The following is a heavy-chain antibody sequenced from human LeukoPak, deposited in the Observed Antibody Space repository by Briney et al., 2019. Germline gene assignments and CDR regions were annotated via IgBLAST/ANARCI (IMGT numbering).Heavy chain of an antibody. CDR1: GGIFSSYA. V-gene: IGHV5-51*01. CDR2: IYPGDSDT. D-gene: IGHD6-6*01. J-gene: IGHJ4*02. CDR3: ARQGEYSSSYYFDY. Sequence: KVSCKASGGIFSSYAITWVRQMPGKGLEWMGIIYPGDSDTRYSPSFQGQVTISADKSISTAYLQWSSLKASDTAMYYCARQGEYSSSYYFDYWGQGTLVTVSS.